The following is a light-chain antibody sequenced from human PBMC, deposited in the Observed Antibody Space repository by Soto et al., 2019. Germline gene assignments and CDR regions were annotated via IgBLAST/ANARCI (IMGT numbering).Light chain of an antibody. Sequence: QSALTQPASVSGSPGQSITISCTGTSSDVGGYHYVSWYQQHPGKAAKLLIYAVSNRPSVFSNRFSGSKSGNTASLTISGLQAEDEADYYCSSYTSSSTLVVFGGGTKLTVL. CDR2: AVS. V-gene: IGLV2-14*01. CDR1: SSDVGGYHY. J-gene: IGLJ2*01. CDR3: SSYTSSSTLVV.